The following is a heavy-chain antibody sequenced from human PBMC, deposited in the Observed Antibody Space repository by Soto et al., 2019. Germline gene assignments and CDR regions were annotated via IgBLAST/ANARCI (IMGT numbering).Heavy chain of an antibody. CDR2: IFYSGST. J-gene: IGHJ5*02. CDR3: ARQPTTGDTDLWFDP. D-gene: IGHD2-21*01. CDR1: GGSISTSRSY. Sequence: SETLSLTCNVSGGSISTSRSYWAWIRQPPGKGLEWLANIFYSGSTYYNPSLASRVTVSVDTSKNEFSLKLRSVTAADTAVYFCARQPTTGDTDLWFDPWGQGTLVTVSS. V-gene: IGHV4-39*01.